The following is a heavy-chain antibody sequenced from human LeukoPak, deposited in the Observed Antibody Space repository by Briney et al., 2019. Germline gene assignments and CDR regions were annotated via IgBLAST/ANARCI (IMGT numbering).Heavy chain of an antibody. D-gene: IGHD2-8*02. J-gene: IGHJ4*02. CDR1: GGTFSSYA. V-gene: IGHV1-69*01. Sequence: SVKVSCKASGGTFSSYAISWVRQAPGQGLEWMGGIIPIFGTANYAQKFQGRVTITADESTSTAYMELRSLRSDDTAVYYCARVRRDSVVVYSYWGQGTLVTVSS. CDR2: IIPIFGTA. CDR3: ARVRRDSVVVYSY.